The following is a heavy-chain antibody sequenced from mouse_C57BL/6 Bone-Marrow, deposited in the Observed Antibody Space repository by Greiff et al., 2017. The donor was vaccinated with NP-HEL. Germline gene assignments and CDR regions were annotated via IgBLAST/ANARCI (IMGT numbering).Heavy chain of an antibody. Sequence: QVQLQQSGAELVRPGASVTLSCKASGYTFTDYEMHWVKQTPVHGLEWIGAIDPETGGTAYNQKFKGKAILTADKSSSTAYMELRSLTSEDSAVYYCTRVGSRYFDYWGQGTTLTVSS. CDR1: GYTFTDYE. V-gene: IGHV1-15*01. CDR3: TRVGSRYFDY. J-gene: IGHJ2*01. CDR2: IDPETGGT. D-gene: IGHD1-1*01.